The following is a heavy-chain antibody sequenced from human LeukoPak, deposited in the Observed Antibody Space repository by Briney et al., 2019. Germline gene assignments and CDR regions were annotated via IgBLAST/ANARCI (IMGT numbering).Heavy chain of an antibody. J-gene: IGHJ4*02. V-gene: IGHV3-23*01. CDR1: GFTLSRYG. Sequence: GGSLRLSCAASGFTLSRYGMSWVRQAPGKGLEWGSAISGSGCCTYYADSVKGRFTISRDNAKNSLYLEMNSLRAEDTAVYYCAKEVGSGSHYWQGDGTNYFDYGGQGTLVTVSS. CDR2: ISGSGCCT. D-gene: IGHD1-26*01. CDR3: AKEVGSGSHYWQGDGTNYFDY.